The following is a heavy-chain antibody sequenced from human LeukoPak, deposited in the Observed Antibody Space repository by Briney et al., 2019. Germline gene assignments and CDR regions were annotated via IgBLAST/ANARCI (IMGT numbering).Heavy chain of an antibody. CDR3: AKNNDFDY. J-gene: IGHJ4*02. CDR1: GFTFCIKA. CDR2: ISGSGVST. Sequence: TWGGLGISFSAPGFTFCIKAMGWGRPAPGEGLEWVSYISGSGVSTYYADSVKGHFTISRDNSKNTLYLQMNTLRAEDTAVYYCAKNNDFDYWGQGTLVTVSS. D-gene: IGHD1-1*01. V-gene: IGHV3-23*01.